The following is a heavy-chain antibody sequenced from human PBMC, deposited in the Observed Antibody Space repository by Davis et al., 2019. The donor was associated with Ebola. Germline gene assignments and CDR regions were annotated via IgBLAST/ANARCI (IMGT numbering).Heavy chain of an antibody. V-gene: IGHV4-59*12. J-gene: IGHJ4*02. CDR2: IYYSGST. D-gene: IGHD5-18*01. CDR3: ARGGYSYGSLDY. CDR1: GGSISSYY. Sequence: SETLSLTCTVSGGSISSYYWSWIRQPPGKGLEWIGYIYYSGSTNYNPSLKSRVTISVDPSKNPFSLKLSSVTAADTAVYYCARGGYSYGSLDYWGQGTLVTVSS.